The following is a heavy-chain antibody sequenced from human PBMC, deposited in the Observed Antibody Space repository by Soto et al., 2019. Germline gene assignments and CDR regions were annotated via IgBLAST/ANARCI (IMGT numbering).Heavy chain of an antibody. CDR3: ARHLVDTAKSYYYYGMDV. CDR1: GGTFSSYA. J-gene: IGHJ6*02. CDR2: IIPIFGTA. D-gene: IGHD5-18*01. V-gene: IGHV1-69*01. Sequence: QVQLVQSGAEVKKPGSSVKVSCKASGGTFSSYAISWVRQAPGQGLEWMGGIIPIFGTANYAQKVQGRVTITADESTSTAYMELSSLRSEDTAVYYCARHLVDTAKSYYYYGMDVWGQGTTVTVSS.